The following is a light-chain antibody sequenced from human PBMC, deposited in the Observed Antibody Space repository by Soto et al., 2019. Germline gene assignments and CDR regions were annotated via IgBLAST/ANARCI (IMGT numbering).Light chain of an antibody. Sequence: QSVLTQPRSVSGSPGHSVTISCTGTSSDVGGYDSVSWYQHHPGKAPKLMIYDVSKRPSGVPDRFSGSKSDNTASLTISGLQAEDEADYCCCSYAGTNRYVFGTGTKVTVL. CDR1: SSDVGGYDS. J-gene: IGLJ1*01. V-gene: IGLV2-11*01. CDR2: DVS. CDR3: CSYAGTNRYV.